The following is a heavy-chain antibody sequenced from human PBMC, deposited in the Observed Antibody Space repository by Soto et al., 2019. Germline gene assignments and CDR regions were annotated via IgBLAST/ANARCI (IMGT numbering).Heavy chain of an antibody. J-gene: IGHJ3*02. CDR2: IYYSGST. Sequence: SETLSLTCTVSGGSISSGDYYWSWIRQPPGKGLEWIGYIYYSGSTYYNPSLKSRVTISVDTSKNQFSLKLSSVTAADTAVYYCARDSGYDGDPPDAFDIWGQGTMVTVSS. CDR1: GGSISSGDYY. V-gene: IGHV4-30-4*01. D-gene: IGHD5-12*01. CDR3: ARDSGYDGDPPDAFDI.